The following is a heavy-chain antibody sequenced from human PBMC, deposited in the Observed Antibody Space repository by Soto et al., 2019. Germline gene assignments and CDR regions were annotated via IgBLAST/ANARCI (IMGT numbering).Heavy chain of an antibody. CDR1: GYTFTSYD. D-gene: IGHD3-9*01. CDR3: ARVHYDILTGYSPHND. J-gene: IGHJ4*02. Sequence: ASVKVSCKASGYTFTSYDINWVRQATGQGLEWMGWMNPNSGNTGYAQKFQGRVTMTRNTSISTAYMELSSLRSEDTAVYYCARVHYDILTGYSPHNDWGQGTLVTVSS. V-gene: IGHV1-8*01. CDR2: MNPNSGNT.